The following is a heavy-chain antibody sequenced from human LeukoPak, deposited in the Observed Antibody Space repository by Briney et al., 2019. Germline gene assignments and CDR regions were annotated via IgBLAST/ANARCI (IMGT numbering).Heavy chain of an antibody. V-gene: IGHV1-24*01. D-gene: IGHD3-3*01. J-gene: IGHJ4*02. CDR2: FDPEDGET. CDR3: ATGELRFLEWLLFDY. CDR1: GYTLTELS. Sequence: ASVKVSCKVSGYTLTELSMHWVRQAPGKGLEWMGGFDPEDGETIYAQKFQGRVTMTEDTSTDTAYMELSSLRSEDTAVYYCATGELRFLEWLLFDYWGQGTLVTVSS.